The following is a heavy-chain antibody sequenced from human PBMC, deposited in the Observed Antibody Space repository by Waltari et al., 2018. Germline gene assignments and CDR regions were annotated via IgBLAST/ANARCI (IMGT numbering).Heavy chain of an antibody. CDR2: INANSGGT. Sequence: QVQLVQSGAEVKKPGASVKVSCKASGYTFTDYFMPWVRQAPGQGLEWMGWINANSGGTTYAQKFQGRVAMTRDTSISTAYMELSRLTSDDTAVYYCAKTGRYSAYDSPDYWGQGTLVTVSS. CDR1: GYTFTDYF. CDR3: AKTGRYSAYDSPDY. V-gene: IGHV1-2*02. D-gene: IGHD5-12*01. J-gene: IGHJ4*02.